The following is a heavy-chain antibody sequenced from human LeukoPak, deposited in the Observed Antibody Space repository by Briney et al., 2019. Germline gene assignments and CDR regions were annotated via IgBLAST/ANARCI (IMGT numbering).Heavy chain of an antibody. CDR3: ANGGGYREQDY. J-gene: IGHJ4*02. CDR1: GYSLTELS. V-gene: IGHV1-24*01. Sequence: ASVNVSFNVSGYSLTELSMHWVRQAPGKGLEWVGGFDPEDGGTIYAHKFQGRLTITEVTSTDKAYMELTSLRSEDTAVYYCANGGGYREQDYWGQGTLVTVSS. CDR2: FDPEDGGT. D-gene: IGHD3-16*01.